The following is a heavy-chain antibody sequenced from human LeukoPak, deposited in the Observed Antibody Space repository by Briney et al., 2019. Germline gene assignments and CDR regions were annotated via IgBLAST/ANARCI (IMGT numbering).Heavy chain of an antibody. CDR1: EFTFSSHA. Sequence: GGSLRLSCAASEFTFSSHAMIWVRQAPGKGLESVSYISSSSATIFYADSVKGRFTISRDNAKNSLYLQMNSLRPEDTAVYFCAREVTMIVVVPFDYWGQGTLVTVSS. D-gene: IGHD3-22*01. CDR2: ISSSSATI. J-gene: IGHJ4*02. V-gene: IGHV3-48*01. CDR3: AREVTMIVVVPFDY.